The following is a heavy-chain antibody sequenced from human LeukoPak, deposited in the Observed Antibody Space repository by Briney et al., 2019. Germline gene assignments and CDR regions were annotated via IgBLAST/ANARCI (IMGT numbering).Heavy chain of an antibody. CDR1: GGSFTDYF. D-gene: IGHD3-22*01. J-gene: IGHJ6*02. CDR2: INDYTGDT. CDR3: ARGRIAKIVVVHSFSYGMDV. Sequence: SETLSLTCTVFGGSFTDYFWTWIRHSPGKGLEWIGEINDYTGDTNYNPSLNSRVSISLEKSKNQFSLELRSVTAADTAVYYCARGRIAKIVVVHSFSYGMDVWGQGTTVTVSS. V-gene: IGHV4-34*01.